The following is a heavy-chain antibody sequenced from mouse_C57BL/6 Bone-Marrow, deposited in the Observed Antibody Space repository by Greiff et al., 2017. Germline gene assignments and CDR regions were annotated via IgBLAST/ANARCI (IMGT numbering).Heavy chain of an antibody. CDR3: TTFYYYGSSTSWFAY. V-gene: IGHV14-4*01. CDR2: IDPENGDT. CDR1: GFNIKDDY. J-gene: IGHJ3*01. Sequence: VQLQQSGAELVRPGASVKLSCTASGFNIKDDYMHWVKQRPEQGLEWIGWIDPENGDTEYASKFKGKATITADTSSNTAYLQLSSLTSEDTAVYYCTTFYYYGSSTSWFAYWGQGTLVTVSA. D-gene: IGHD1-1*01.